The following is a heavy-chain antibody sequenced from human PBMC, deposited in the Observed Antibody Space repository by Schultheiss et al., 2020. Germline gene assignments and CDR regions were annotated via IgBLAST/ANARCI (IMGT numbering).Heavy chain of an antibody. Sequence: GGSLRLSCAASGFTFSSYSMNWVRQAPGKGLEWVSSISSSSSYIHYADSLKGRFTISRDNARNSLFLQMNSLRAEDTAVYYCARDGGGDGYFDSWGQGTLVTVYS. D-gene: IGHD2-21*01. CDR1: GFTFSSYS. V-gene: IGHV3-21*01. CDR3: ARDGGGDGYFDS. J-gene: IGHJ4*02. CDR2: ISSSSSYI.